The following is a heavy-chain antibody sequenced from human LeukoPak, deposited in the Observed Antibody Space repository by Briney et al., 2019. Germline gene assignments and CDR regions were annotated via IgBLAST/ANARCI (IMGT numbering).Heavy chain of an antibody. CDR2: INSDGSST. CDR1: GFTFSSYW. D-gene: IGHD2-2*02. V-gene: IGHV3-74*01. J-gene: IGHJ4*02. CDR3: ATAELGYCSSTSCYTPFDY. Sequence: PGGSLRLSCAASGFTFSSYWMHWVRHAPGKGLVWVSRINSDGSSTSYADSVKGRFTISRDNAKNTLYLQMNSLRAEDTAVYYCATAELGYCSSTSCYTPFDYWGQGTQVTVSS.